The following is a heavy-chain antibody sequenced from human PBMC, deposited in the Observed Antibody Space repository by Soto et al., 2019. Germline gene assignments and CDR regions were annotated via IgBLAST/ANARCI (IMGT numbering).Heavy chain of an antibody. V-gene: IGHV3-7*01. J-gene: IGHJ6*03. D-gene: IGHD2-2*01. CDR1: GFTFSSYW. CDR3: ARGTIVIVPAAINYYYYYLDV. CDR2: IKQDGSEK. Sequence: GGSLRLSCAASGFTFSSYWMTWVRQAPGKGLEWVANIKQDGSEKYYVDSVKGRFTISRDNPEKSLYLQMNSLRAEDTAVYYCARGTIVIVPAAINYYYYYLDVWGKGTTVTVSS.